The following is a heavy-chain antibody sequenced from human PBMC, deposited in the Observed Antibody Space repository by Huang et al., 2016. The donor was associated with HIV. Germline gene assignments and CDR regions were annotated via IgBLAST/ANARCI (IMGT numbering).Heavy chain of an antibody. D-gene: IGHD3-3*01. CDR3: ARQWTILEWLLGLDV. J-gene: IGHJ6*02. CDR1: GGSFTGTY. CDR2: VNDSGAT. Sequence: QMQLQQRGAGLLKPSETLSLTCGVSGGSFTGTYLTWIRQAPGKGLDWCGEVNDSGATNYTPSLSGRVTISLDKSNRELSLNLRSVTAADTAVYYCARQWTILEWLLGLDVWGQGTTVIVSS. V-gene: IGHV4-34*02.